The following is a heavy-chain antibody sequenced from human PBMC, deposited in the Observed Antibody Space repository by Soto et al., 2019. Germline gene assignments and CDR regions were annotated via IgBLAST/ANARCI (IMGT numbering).Heavy chain of an antibody. CDR1: VGSISGYY. CDR2: IYYSGST. J-gene: IGHJ4*02. Sequence: SETLSLTCSVSVGSISGYYWTWIRQPPGKGLEWIGNIYYSGSTNYSPSLKSRVTISIDTSKNQFSLQLTSVAAADTALYYCARVADYYDSSGYLPVVDWGQGTLVTVSS. D-gene: IGHD3-22*01. V-gene: IGHV4-59*01. CDR3: ARVADYYDSSGYLPVVD.